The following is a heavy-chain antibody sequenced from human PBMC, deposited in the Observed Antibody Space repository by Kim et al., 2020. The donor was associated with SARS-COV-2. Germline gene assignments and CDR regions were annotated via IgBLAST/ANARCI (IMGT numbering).Heavy chain of an antibody. D-gene: IGHD3-10*01. CDR3: ARPATYYYGSGSSNVIDY. CDR1: GGSISSSSYY. Sequence: SETLSLTCTVSGGSISSSSYYWGWIRQPPGKGLEWIGSIYYSGSTYYNPSLKSRVTISVDTSKNQFSLKLSSVTAADTAVYYCARPATYYYGSGSSNVIDYWGQGTLVTVSS. CDR2: IYYSGST. V-gene: IGHV4-39*01. J-gene: IGHJ4*02.